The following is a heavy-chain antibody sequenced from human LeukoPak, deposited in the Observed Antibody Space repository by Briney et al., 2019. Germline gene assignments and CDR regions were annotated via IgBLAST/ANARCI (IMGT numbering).Heavy chain of an antibody. J-gene: IGHJ6*03. CDR1: GGSFSGYY. Sequence: KPSETLSLTCAVYGGSFSGYYWSWIRQPPGKGLEWIGEINHSGSTNYHPSLKSRVTISVDTSKNQFSLKLSSVTAADTAVYYCARVYYYYMDVWGKGTTVTVSS. V-gene: IGHV4-34*01. CDR2: INHSGST. CDR3: ARVYYYYMDV.